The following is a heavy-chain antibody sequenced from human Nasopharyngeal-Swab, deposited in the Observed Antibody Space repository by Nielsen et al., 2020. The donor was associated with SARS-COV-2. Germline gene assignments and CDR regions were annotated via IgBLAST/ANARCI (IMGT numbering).Heavy chain of an antibody. CDR2: ISSSSSYI. Sequence: GGSLRLSCAASGFTFSSYSMNWVRQAPGKGLEWVSSISSSSSYIYYADSVKGRFTISRDNSKNSLYLQMNSLRTEDTALYYCAKRGGELSSWGWFDPWGQGTLVTVSS. CDR1: GFTFSSYS. CDR3: AKRGGELSSWGWFDP. D-gene: IGHD3-16*02. J-gene: IGHJ5*02. V-gene: IGHV3-21*04.